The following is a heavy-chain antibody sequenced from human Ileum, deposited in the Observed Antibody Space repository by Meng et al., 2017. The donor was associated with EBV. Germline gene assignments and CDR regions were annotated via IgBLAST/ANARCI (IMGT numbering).Heavy chain of an antibody. CDR1: GAPLKSRSYY. Sequence: LHAQESAPGRVKPSEPLSLPCTVSGAPLKSRSYYWGWISQPPGKGLEWIGSIYYSGRTYYNPSLKSRVTISVDTSKNQFSLKLSSVTAADTAVYYCARPIAAAGWFDPWGQGTLVTVSS. J-gene: IGHJ5*02. D-gene: IGHD6-13*01. CDR2: IYYSGRT. V-gene: IGHV4-39*01. CDR3: ARPIAAAGWFDP.